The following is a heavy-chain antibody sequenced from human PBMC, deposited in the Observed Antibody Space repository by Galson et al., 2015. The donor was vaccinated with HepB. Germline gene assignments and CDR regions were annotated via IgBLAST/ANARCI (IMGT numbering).Heavy chain of an antibody. CDR3: ARGRYGYKYYYGMDV. Sequence: SVKVSCKASGYTFTSYHMHWVRQAPGQGLEWMGIINPSGGSTCDAQKLQGRVTMTRDTSTSTVHMELSSLRSEDTAEYYCARGRYGYKYYYGMDVWGQGTTVTVSS. D-gene: IGHD5-24*01. V-gene: IGHV1-46*04. CDR2: INPSGGST. J-gene: IGHJ6*02. CDR1: GYTFTSYH.